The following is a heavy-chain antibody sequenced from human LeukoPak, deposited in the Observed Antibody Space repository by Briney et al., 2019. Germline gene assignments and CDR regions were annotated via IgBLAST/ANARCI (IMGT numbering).Heavy chain of an antibody. J-gene: IGHJ5*02. V-gene: IGHV4-34*01. D-gene: IGHD2-15*01. CDR3: AREPGYCSGGSCYGGWFDP. CDR1: GGSLSDHY. Sequence: PSETLPLTCAVYGGSLSDHYWSWFRQPPGKGLEWIGEINPRGSTIYNPSLKSRVTISVDTSKNQFSLNLSSVTAADTAVYYCAREPGYCSGGSCYGGWFDPWGQGTLVTVSS. CDR2: INPRGST.